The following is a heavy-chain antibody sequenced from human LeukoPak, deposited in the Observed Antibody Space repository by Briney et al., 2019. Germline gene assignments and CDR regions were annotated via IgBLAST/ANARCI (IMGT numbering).Heavy chain of an antibody. CDR3: ARLRAMAGHRGGFQF. V-gene: IGHV4-39*01. CDR1: GDSISYHNYY. Sequence: SETLSLTCAVSGDSISYHNYYWDWIRQPPGKGLEWIGTVYYTGNTYYNPSLKSRVAISVDTSKNQFSLQLTSMTAADTAVYYWARLRAMAGHRGGFQFWGRGTMVTVSS. CDR2: VYYTGNT. J-gene: IGHJ3*01. D-gene: IGHD6-19*01.